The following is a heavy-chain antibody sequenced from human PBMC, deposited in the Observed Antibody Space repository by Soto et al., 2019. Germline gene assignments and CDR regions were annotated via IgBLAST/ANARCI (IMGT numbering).Heavy chain of an antibody. J-gene: IGHJ4*02. D-gene: IGHD3-16*01. CDR2: IYYSGST. CDR3: ARPVNYVFRREYYFDY. Sequence: SETLSLTCTVSGGSISSSSYYWGWIRQPPGKGLEWIGSIYYSGSTYYNPSLKSRVTISVDTSKNQFSLKLSSVTAADTAVYYCARPVNYVFRREYYFDYWGQGTLVTVSS. CDR1: GGSISSSSYY. V-gene: IGHV4-39*01.